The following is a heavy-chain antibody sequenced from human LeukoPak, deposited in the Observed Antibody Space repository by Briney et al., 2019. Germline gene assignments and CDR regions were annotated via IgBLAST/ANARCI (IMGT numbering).Heavy chain of an antibody. CDR2: VYYSGST. CDR1: GGSISCYY. D-gene: IGHD3-10*01. J-gene: IGHJ3*02. V-gene: IGHV4-59*01. CDR3: ARDAYYYGSGDAFDI. Sequence: SETLSLTCTVSGGSISCYYWSWIRQPPGKGLEWIGYVYYSGSTNYNPSLKSRATISVDTSKNQFSLKLSSVTAADTAAFYCARDAYYYGSGDAFDIWGQGTMVTVSS.